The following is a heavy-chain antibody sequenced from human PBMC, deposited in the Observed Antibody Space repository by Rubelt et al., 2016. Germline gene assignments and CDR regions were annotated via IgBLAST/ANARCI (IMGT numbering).Heavy chain of an antibody. D-gene: IGHD2-15*01. J-gene: IGHJ1*01. CDR3: ARLHGGSCSGGSCLEYFQE. V-gene: IGHV4-34*01. CDR1: GGSFSGYY. Sequence: QAQLQQWGAGLLKPSETLSLTCAVYGGSFSGYYWSWIRQPPGKGLEWIGDINHSGSTNCHPALKSRVTIPVDTAKNQFSRKLGSGTAADTAVYFCARLHGGSCSGGSCLEYFQEGGQGTLVAVSS. CDR2: INHSGST.